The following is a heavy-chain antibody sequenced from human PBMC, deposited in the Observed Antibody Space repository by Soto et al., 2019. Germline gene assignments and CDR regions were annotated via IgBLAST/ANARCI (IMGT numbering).Heavy chain of an antibody. J-gene: IGHJ6*02. V-gene: IGHV1-69*13. CDR2: IIPIFGTA. CDR1: GGTFSSYA. D-gene: IGHD1-26*01. Sequence: ASVKVSCKASGGTFSSYAISWVRQAPGQGLEWMGGIIPIFGTANYAQKFQGRVTITADESTSTAYMELSSLRSEDTAVYYCARDVGGANYYYGMDVWGQGTTVTAP. CDR3: ARDVGGANYYYGMDV.